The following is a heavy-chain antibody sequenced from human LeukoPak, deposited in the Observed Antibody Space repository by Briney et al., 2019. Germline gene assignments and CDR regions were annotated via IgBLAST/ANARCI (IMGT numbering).Heavy chain of an antibody. CDR3: AREKLAAAGTFDY. D-gene: IGHD6-13*01. CDR2: INAGNGNT. Sequence: GASVKVSCKASGYTFTSYAMHWVRQAPGQRLEWMGWINAGNGNTKYSQKFQGRVTITRVTSASTAYMELSSLRSEDTAVYYCAREKLAAAGTFDYWGQGTLVTVSS. J-gene: IGHJ4*02. CDR1: GYTFTSYA. V-gene: IGHV1-3*01.